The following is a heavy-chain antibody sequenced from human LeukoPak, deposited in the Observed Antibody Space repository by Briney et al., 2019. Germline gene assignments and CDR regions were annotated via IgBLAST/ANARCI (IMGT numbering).Heavy chain of an antibody. CDR2: ISGSGGST. CDR3: ARDLTLTSRAEDY. CDR1: GFTFSSYA. Sequence: AGGSLRLSCTASGFTFSSYAMSWVRQAPGKGLEWVSAISGSGGSTYYADSVKGRFTISRDNSKNTLYLQMNSLRAEDTAVYYCARDLTLTSRAEDYWGQGTLVTVSS. V-gene: IGHV3-23*01. J-gene: IGHJ4*02.